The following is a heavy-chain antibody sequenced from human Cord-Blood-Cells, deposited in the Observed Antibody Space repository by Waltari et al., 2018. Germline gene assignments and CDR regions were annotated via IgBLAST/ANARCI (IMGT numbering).Heavy chain of an antibody. D-gene: IGHD6-13*01. CDR3: ARRGVAAALDY. CDR2: IYYSGRP. J-gene: IGHJ4*02. Sequence: QLQLQESGPGLVKPSETLSLTCTVSGGSISSSSYYWGWIRQPPGKGREWVGSIYYSGRPYYNPSLKSRVTISVDTSKNQFSLKLSSVTAADTAVYYCARRGVAAALDYWGQGTLVTVSS. CDR1: GGSISSSSYY. V-gene: IGHV4-39*01.